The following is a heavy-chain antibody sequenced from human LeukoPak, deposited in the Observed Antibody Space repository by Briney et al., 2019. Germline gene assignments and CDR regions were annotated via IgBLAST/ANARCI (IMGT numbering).Heavy chain of an antibody. CDR3: ARDVVVVAAPNWFGP. CDR2: IIPILGIA. V-gene: IGHV1-69*04. D-gene: IGHD2-15*01. J-gene: IGHJ5*02. Sequence: SVKVSCKASGGTFSSYAISWVRQAPGQGLEWMGRIIPILGIANYAQKFQGRVTITADKSTSTAYMELSSLRSEDTAVYYCARDVVVVAAPNWFGPWGQGTLVAVSS. CDR1: GGTFSSYA.